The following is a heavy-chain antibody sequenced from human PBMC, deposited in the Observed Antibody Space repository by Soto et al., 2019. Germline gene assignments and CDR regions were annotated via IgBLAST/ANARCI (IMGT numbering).Heavy chain of an antibody. J-gene: IGHJ4*02. Sequence: GGSLRLSCSVSGFIFSSYGFHWVRQTAGKGLEWVALISYDGVIQYYTDSVEGRFTISRDNSKNTLYLQMNSLRVEDTAVYYCASYRNHAAVVPAAIDYWGQGTRVTVSS. CDR2: ISYDGVIQ. D-gene: IGHD2-2*01. V-gene: IGHV3-30-3*01. CDR3: ASYRNHAAVVPAAIDY. CDR1: GFIFSSYG.